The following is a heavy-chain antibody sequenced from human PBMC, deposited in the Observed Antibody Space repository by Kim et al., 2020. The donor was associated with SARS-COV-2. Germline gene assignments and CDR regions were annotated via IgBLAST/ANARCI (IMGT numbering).Heavy chain of an antibody. J-gene: IGHJ5*02. CDR3: ARSGSGSYFNWFDP. D-gene: IGHD3-10*01. Sequence: ADSVKGPFTISRDNSKTTLYRQMNSLRAEDTAVYYCARSGSGSYFNWFDPWGQGTLVTVSS. V-gene: IGHV3-30*01.